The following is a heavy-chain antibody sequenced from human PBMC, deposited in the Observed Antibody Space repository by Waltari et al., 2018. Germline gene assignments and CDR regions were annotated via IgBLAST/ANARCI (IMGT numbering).Heavy chain of an antibody. Sequence: QVQLVESGGGVVQPGRSLRLSCAASGFTFSSYAMHWVRQAPGKGLEWVGVISYDGSNKYYADSVKGRFTISRDNSKNTLYLQMNSLRAEDTAVYYCARDHYDILTGYYNQGYFDYWGQGTLVTVSS. D-gene: IGHD3-9*01. CDR2: ISYDGSNK. CDR3: ARDHYDILTGYYNQGYFDY. J-gene: IGHJ4*02. V-gene: IGHV3-30-3*01. CDR1: GFTFSSYA.